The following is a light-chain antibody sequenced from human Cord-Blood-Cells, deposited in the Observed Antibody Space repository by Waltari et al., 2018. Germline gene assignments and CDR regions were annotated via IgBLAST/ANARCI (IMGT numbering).Light chain of an antibody. CDR2: AAS. CDR3: QQSYSTPPT. J-gene: IGKJ1*01. V-gene: IGKV1-39*01. CDR1: PGISRY. Sequence: DIQMTQSPSSLSASVGDRVTITCRASPGISRYLNWYRQKPGKAPKLLIYAASSLQSGVPSRFSGSGSGTDFTLTISSLQPEDFATYYCQQSYSTPPTFGQGTKVEIK.